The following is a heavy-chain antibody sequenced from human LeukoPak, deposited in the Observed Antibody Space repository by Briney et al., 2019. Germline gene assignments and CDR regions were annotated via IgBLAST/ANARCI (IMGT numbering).Heavy chain of an antibody. D-gene: IGHD5-24*01. V-gene: IGHV3-30*18. CDR2: ISYDGSNK. J-gene: IGHJ5*02. Sequence: GGSLRLSCAASGFTFSSYGMHWVRQAPGKGLECVAVISYDGSNKCYADSVKGRFTISRDNSKNTLYLQMNSLRAEDTAVYYCAKQGDGYNYWWFDPWGQGTLVTVSS. CDR3: AKQGDGYNYWWFDP. CDR1: GFTFSSYG.